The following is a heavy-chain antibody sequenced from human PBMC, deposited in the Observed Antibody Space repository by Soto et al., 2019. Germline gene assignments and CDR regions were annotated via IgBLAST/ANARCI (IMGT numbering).Heavy chain of an antibody. V-gene: IGHV1-69*01. CDR1: GGAFSGHA. J-gene: IGHJ6*02. Sequence: QVQLVQSGAEVKKPGSSVKVSCKASGGAFSGHAISWVRQAPGQGLEWMGGIIPFFKATNYAQKFQGRVTLTADEYTSTAYMDLRILRSEDTAVYFCARDVPLNYYDGTYYYYAMDVWGQGTTVTVSS. D-gene: IGHD3-16*01. CDR2: IIPFFKAT. CDR3: ARDVPLNYYDGTYYYYAMDV.